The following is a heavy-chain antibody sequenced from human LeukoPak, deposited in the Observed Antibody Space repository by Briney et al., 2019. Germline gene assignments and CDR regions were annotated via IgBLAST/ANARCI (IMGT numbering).Heavy chain of an antibody. CDR3: ARAGYSSGWFENGYFDY. V-gene: IGHV3-23*01. CDR1: GFTFSSYA. CDR2: ISGSGGST. Sequence: GGSLRLSCAASGFTFSSYAMSWVRQAPGKGLEWVSAISGSGGSTYYADSVKGRFTIPRDNSKNTLYLQMNSLRAEDTAVYYCARAGYSSGWFENGYFDYWGQGTLVTVSS. J-gene: IGHJ4*02. D-gene: IGHD6-19*01.